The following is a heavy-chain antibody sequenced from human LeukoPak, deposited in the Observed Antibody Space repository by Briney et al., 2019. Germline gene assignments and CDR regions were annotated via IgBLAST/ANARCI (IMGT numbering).Heavy chain of an antibody. J-gene: IGHJ4*02. CDR1: GFSFSTYS. V-gene: IGHV3-21*01. CDR3: AKEAFHSSGWYARFDY. CDR2: ITSSSDII. Sequence: NPGGSLRLSCAASGFSFSTYSMNWVRQAPGQGLEWVSSITSSSDIIFYADSVKGRFTISRDNARNSLYLQMNSLRGEDTAVYYCAKEAFHSSGWYARFDYWGQGTLVTVSS. D-gene: IGHD6-19*01.